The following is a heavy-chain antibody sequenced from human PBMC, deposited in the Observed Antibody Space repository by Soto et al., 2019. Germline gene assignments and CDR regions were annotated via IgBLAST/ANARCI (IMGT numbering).Heavy chain of an antibody. J-gene: IGHJ3*01. V-gene: IGHV3-53*01. CDR2: IWTRGST. CDR3: ATRPLLRGAP. D-gene: IGHD3-16*01. CDR1: GFTFSSND. Sequence: EVQLVESGGGLIQPGGSLRLSCEASGFTFSSNDMNWVRQAPGKGLEWVSLIWTRGSTAYADSVKGRFTISRDNSKSALYLHRSSLRAEDTAVYYCATRPLLRGAPWGQGTMVTVSS.